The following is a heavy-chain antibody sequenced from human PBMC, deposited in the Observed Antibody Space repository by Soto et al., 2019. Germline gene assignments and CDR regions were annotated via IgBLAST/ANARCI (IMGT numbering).Heavy chain of an antibody. J-gene: IGHJ4*02. Sequence: QVQLVESGGGVVQPGRSLRLSCAASGFTFSSYGMHWVRQAPGKGLEWVAVISYDGSNKYYADSVKARFTISRDHPKNTLYRQMNSRRAEDRAVLYCAKGSTAMTYFDYWGQGTLVTVSS. CDR3: AKGSTAMTYFDY. CDR1: GFTFSSYG. CDR2: ISYDGSNK. V-gene: IGHV3-30*18. D-gene: IGHD5-18*01.